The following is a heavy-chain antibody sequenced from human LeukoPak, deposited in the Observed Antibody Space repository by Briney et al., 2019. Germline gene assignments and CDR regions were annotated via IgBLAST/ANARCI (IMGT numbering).Heavy chain of an antibody. CDR2: IRYDGSNK. J-gene: IGHJ4*02. Sequence: GGSLRLSCAASGFTFSSYGMHWVRQAPGKGLEWVAFIRYDGSNKYYADSVKGRFTISRDNSKNTLYLQMNSLRAEDTAVYYCAKEGNDYGDYFDYWGQGTLVTVSS. CDR3: AKEGNDYGDYFDY. D-gene: IGHD4-17*01. V-gene: IGHV3-30*02. CDR1: GFTFSSYG.